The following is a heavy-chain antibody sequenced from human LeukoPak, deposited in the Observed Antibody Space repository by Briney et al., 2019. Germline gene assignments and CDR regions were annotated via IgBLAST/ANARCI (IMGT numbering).Heavy chain of an antibody. D-gene: IGHD6-19*01. CDR2: ISGSGATM. CDR1: GFTFSSYE. J-gene: IGHJ4*02. V-gene: IGHV3-48*03. CDR3: AREPGDSSGWSE. Sequence: PGGSLRLSCAASGFTFSSYEMNWVRQAPGRGLEWVSYISGSGATMYYADSVKGRFTISRDNAKNSLYLQMNSLRAEDTAVYYCAREPGDSSGWSEWGQGTLVTVSS.